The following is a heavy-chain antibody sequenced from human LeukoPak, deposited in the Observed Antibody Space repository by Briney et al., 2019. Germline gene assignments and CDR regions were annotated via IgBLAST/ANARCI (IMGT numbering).Heavy chain of an antibody. V-gene: IGHV3-30*03. CDR1: GFTFSAYG. CDR3: ARKDSGYDFEY. D-gene: IGHD5-12*01. CDR2: IAYDGSIK. J-gene: IGHJ4*02. Sequence: PGRSLRLSCAASGFTFSAYGMHWVRQAPGKGLEWVAVIAYDGSIKYYTDSVKGRFTMSRDNSKNTLFLQLNSLRGEDTAVYYCARKDSGYDFEYWGQGTLVTVSS.